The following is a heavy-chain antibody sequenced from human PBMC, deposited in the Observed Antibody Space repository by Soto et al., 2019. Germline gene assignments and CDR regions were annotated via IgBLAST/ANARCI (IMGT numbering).Heavy chain of an antibody. Sequence: GGSLRLSCVASGFTFSDYNMNWVRQAPGKGLEWVSFISGRGNTIYYADSVKGRFTISRDNSKNTLSLQMNSLRVEDSAVYYCVPRKGDPFTWGPGTLVTVSS. CDR2: ISGRGNTI. CDR1: GFTFSDYN. D-gene: IGHD3-16*01. J-gene: IGHJ4*02. CDR3: VPRKGDPFT. V-gene: IGHV3-48*04.